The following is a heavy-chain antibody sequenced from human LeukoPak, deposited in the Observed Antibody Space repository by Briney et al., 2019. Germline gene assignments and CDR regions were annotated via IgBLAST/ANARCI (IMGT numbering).Heavy chain of an antibody. J-gene: IGHJ4*02. Sequence: GGSLRLSCAASGFTFSTYSMNWVRQAPGKGLEWVAVIWYDGSNKYYADSVKGRFTISRDNSKNTLYLQMNSLRAEDTAVYYCARDTIVGATGGEYYFDYWGQGTLVTVSS. CDR3: ARDTIVGATGGEYYFDY. D-gene: IGHD1-26*01. V-gene: IGHV3-33*08. CDR2: IWYDGSNK. CDR1: GFTFSTYS.